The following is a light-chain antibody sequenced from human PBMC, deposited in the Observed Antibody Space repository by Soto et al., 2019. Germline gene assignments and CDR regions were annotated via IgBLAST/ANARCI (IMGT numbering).Light chain of an antibody. J-gene: IGLJ3*02. CDR1: SSDIGSYNL. CDR3: CSYAGSRV. V-gene: IGLV2-23*01. CDR2: EGS. Sequence: QSALTQPASVSGSLGQSITISCTGTSSDIGSYNLASWYQQHPGKAPKLMIYEGSKRPSGVSDRFSGSKSGNTASLTISGLQAEDEADYYCCSYAGSRVFGGGTKLTVL.